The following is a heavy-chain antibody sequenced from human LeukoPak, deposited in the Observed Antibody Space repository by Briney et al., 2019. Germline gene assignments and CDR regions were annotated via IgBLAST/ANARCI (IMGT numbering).Heavy chain of an antibody. J-gene: IGHJ5*02. D-gene: IGHD3-22*01. V-gene: IGHV1-18*01. CDR2: ISAYNGNT. Sequence: GASVKVSCKASGYTFTSYGISWVRQAPGQGLEWMGWISAYNGNTNYAQKLQGRVTMTTDTSTSTAYMELRSLRSDDTAVYYCARAGFLKDMIAVVLNWFDPWGQGTLVTVSS. CDR3: ARAGFLKDMIAVVLNWFDP. CDR1: GYTFTSYG.